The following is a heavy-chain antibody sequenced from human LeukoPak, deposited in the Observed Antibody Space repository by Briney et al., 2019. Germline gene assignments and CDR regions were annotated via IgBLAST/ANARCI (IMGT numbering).Heavy chain of an antibody. J-gene: IGHJ4*02. CDR3: AKGLYYYGSGSGFDY. CDR2: ISGSGGST. CDR1: GFTFSNAW. D-gene: IGHD3-10*01. Sequence: PGGSLRLSCAASGFTFSNAWMSWVRQAPGKGLEWVSAISGSGGSTYYADSVKGRFTISRDNSKNTLYLQMNSLRAEDTAVYYCAKGLYYYGSGSGFDYWGQGTLVTVSS. V-gene: IGHV3-23*01.